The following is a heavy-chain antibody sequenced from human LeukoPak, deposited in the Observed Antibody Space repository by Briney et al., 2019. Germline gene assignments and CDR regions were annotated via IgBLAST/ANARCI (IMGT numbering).Heavy chain of an antibody. CDR3: ARLRLRYYYYYYMDV. D-gene: IGHD4-17*01. J-gene: IGHJ6*03. CDR1: GGSISSYY. V-gene: IGHV4-59*01. Sequence: SETLSLTCTVSGGSISSYYWSWIRQPPGKGLEWIGYIYYSGSTNYNPSLKSRVTISVDTSKNQFSLKLTSVTAADTAVYYCARLRLRYYYYYYMDVWGKGTTVTVSS. CDR2: IYYSGST.